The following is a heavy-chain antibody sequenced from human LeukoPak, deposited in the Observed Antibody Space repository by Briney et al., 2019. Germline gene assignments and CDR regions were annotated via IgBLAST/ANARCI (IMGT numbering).Heavy chain of an antibody. J-gene: IGHJ4*02. CDR2: IYYTGST. D-gene: IGHD6-13*01. Sequence: SETLSLTCSVSGVSLITNYWSWIRQPPGKGLEWIGYIYYTGSTNYNPSLESRVTISVDTSKNTFSLEVTSVTAADTAVYYCARTSSSWLYFDYWGLGALVTVSS. V-gene: IGHV4-59*01. CDR1: GVSLITNY. CDR3: ARTSSSWLYFDY.